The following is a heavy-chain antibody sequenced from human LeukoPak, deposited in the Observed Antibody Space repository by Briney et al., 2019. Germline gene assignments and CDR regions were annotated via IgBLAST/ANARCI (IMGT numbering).Heavy chain of an antibody. Sequence: PSETLSLTCTVSGGSISGYYWSWIRQPPGKGLEWIGYIYYSGSTNYNPSLKSRVTISVDTFKNQFSLKLSSVTAADTAVYYCARDRQVGATDAFDIWGQGTMVTVSS. CDR2: IYYSGST. CDR3: ARDRQVGATDAFDI. J-gene: IGHJ3*02. V-gene: IGHV4-59*01. D-gene: IGHD1-26*01. CDR1: GGSISGYY.